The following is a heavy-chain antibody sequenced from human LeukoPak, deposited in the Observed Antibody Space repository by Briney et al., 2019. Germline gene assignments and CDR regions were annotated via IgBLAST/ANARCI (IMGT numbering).Heavy chain of an antibody. J-gene: IGHJ4*02. D-gene: IGHD2-21*01. CDR3: AKAPVTSCRGAYCYPFDS. V-gene: IGHV3-23*01. CDR2: TSSSDAGT. Sequence: PGGSLRLSCEASGFTFSSNAMSWVRQTPGKGLEWVAATSSSDAGTYHADSVRGRFTISRDNSKNTLYLQMNSLRAGDAAVYFCAKAPVTSCRGAYCYPFDSWGQGTLVTVSS. CDR1: GFTFSSNA.